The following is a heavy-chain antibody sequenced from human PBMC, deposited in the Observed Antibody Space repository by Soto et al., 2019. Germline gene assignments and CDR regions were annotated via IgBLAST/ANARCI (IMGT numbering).Heavy chain of an antibody. V-gene: IGHV1-3*01. D-gene: IGHD6-13*01. CDR2: INAGNGNT. CDR3: ARSTREIAAAGTVRFDP. J-gene: IGHJ5*02. CDR1: GYTFTSYA. Sequence: ASVKVSCKASGYTFTSYAMHWVRQAPGQRLEWMGWINAGNGNTKYSQKFQGRVTITRDTSASTAYMELSSLRSEDTAVYYCARSTREIAAAGTVRFDPWGQGTLVTVSS.